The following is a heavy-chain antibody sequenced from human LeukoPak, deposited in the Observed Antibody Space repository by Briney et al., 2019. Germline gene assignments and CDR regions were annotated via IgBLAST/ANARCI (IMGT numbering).Heavy chain of an antibody. Sequence: SQTLSLTCAISGDSVFSNSAAWNWIRQSPSRGLEWLGRTYYRSKWYNDYAVSVKSRITINPDTSKNQFSLQLNSVTPEDTAVYYCARSGGYCSSTSCSSLDYWGQGTLVTVSS. CDR3: ARSGGYCSSTSCSSLDY. J-gene: IGHJ4*02. CDR2: TYYRSKWYN. CDR1: GDSVFSNSAA. V-gene: IGHV6-1*01. D-gene: IGHD2-2*01.